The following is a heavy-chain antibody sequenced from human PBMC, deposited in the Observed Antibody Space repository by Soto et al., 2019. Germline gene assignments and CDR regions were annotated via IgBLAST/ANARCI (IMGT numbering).Heavy chain of an antibody. CDR1: GINYNTYA. J-gene: IGHJ4*02. CDR3: ARAISGYVT. V-gene: IGHV1-3*01. D-gene: IGHD5-12*01. Sequence: QVQLVQSGAEMKKPGASVKLSCKTSGINYNTYAIHWVRQAPGQGLEWMGWINAGNGDTRYSQNFQGRVTLTRDTSASTVYIDLDSLKSEDTGVYYCARAISGYVTWGQGTLVNVSS. CDR2: INAGNGDT.